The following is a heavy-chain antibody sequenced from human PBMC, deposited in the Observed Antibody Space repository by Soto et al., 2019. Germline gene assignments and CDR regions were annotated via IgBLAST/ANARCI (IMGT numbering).Heavy chain of an antibody. CDR3: ARAYEGDDAFAI. J-gene: IGHJ3*02. Sequence: QVQLVQSGAEVKKPGSSVKVSCKASGGTFSSYAISWVRQAPGQGLEWLGGIIPIFGTANYAQNFQGRVTITADESTSKAYMELSRLRSEYTAVYYCARAYEGDDAFAIWGQGTMVTVSS. CDR2: IIPIFGTA. CDR1: GGTFSSYA. V-gene: IGHV1-69*01. D-gene: IGHD3-16*01.